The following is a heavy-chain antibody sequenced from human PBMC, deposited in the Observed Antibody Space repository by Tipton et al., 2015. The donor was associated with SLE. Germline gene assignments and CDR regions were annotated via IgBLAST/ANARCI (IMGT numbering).Heavy chain of an antibody. D-gene: IGHD3-10*01. J-gene: IGHJ6*02. CDR3: AKGRRITMAGGMDV. CDR2: ISGSGGRT. Sequence: SLRLSCAASGFTFIIYGMSWVRQAPGKGLEWVSGISGSGGRTEYADSVKGRFTISRDNSKNTMYLQMDSLRGEDTAVYYCAKGRRITMAGGMDVWGQGTTVTVFS. V-gene: IGHV3-23*01. CDR1: GFTFIIYG.